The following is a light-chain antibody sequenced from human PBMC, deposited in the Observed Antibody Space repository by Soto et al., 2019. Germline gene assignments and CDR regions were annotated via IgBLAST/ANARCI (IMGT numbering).Light chain of an antibody. CDR2: EVN. CDR1: SSDIGGYNF. J-gene: IGLJ2*01. Sequence: QSALTQPPSASGSPGQSVTISCTGTSSDIGGYNFVSWYQRHPGKAPKLMIDEVNKRPSGVPDRFSGSKSGNTASLTVSGLQAEDEADYYCSSYADTNNLVFGGGTKLTVL. CDR3: SSYADTNNLV. V-gene: IGLV2-8*01.